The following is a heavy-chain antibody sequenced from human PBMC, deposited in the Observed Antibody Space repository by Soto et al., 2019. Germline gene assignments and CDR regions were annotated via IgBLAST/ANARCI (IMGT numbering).Heavy chain of an antibody. Sequence: QVQLAESGGGVVQPGRSLRLSCAASGFTFSSYGMHWVRQAPGKGLEWVAVISYDGSNKYYADSVKGRFTISRDNSKNTLYLQMNSVRAEDTAVYYCERYYYDSSGYDYGMDVWGQGTTVTVSS. CDR3: ERYYYDSSGYDYGMDV. V-gene: IGHV3-30*03. CDR2: ISYDGSNK. D-gene: IGHD3-22*01. J-gene: IGHJ6*02. CDR1: GFTFSSYG.